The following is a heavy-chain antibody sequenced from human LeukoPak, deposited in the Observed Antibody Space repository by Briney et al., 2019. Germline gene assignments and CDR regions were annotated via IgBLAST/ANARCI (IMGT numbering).Heavy chain of an antibody. Sequence: PGGSLRLSCAASGFTFDDYGMSWVRQAPGKGLEWVSGINWNGGSTGYADSVKGRLTISRDNAKNSLYLQMNSLRAEDTALYYCARDSPFDSSGYYEFDYWGQGTLVTVSS. CDR1: GFTFDDYG. J-gene: IGHJ4*02. D-gene: IGHD3-22*01. V-gene: IGHV3-20*04. CDR2: INWNGGST. CDR3: ARDSPFDSSGYYEFDY.